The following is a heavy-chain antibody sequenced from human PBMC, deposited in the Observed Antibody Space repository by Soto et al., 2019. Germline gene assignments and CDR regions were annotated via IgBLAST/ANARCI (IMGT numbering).Heavy chain of an antibody. CDR1: GDSVSSNSAA. CDR3: ARVRSIAGSSYYYYGIDV. V-gene: IGHV6-1*01. CDR2: TYYRSKWYN. D-gene: IGHD6-6*01. Sequence: SQTLSLTCAISGDSVSSNSAAWNWIRQSPSRGLEWLGRTYYRSKWYNDYAVSVKSRITINPDTSKNQFSLQLNSVTPEDTAVYYCARVRSIAGSSYYYYGIDVWGQGTTVTVYS. J-gene: IGHJ6*02.